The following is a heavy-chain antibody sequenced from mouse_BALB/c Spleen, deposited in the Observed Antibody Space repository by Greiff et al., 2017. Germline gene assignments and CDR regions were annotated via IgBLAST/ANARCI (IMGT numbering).Heavy chain of an antibody. CDR3: ARDHEGDAMDY. CDR2: IWGDGST. CDR1: GFSFTGYG. Sequence: VQLKESGPGLVAPSQSLSITCTVSGFSFTGYGVNWVRQPPGKGLEWLGMIWGDGSTDYNSALKSRLSISKDNSKSQVFLKMISLQTDDTARYYCARDHEGDAMDYWGQGTSVTVSS. V-gene: IGHV2-6-7*01. J-gene: IGHJ4*01.